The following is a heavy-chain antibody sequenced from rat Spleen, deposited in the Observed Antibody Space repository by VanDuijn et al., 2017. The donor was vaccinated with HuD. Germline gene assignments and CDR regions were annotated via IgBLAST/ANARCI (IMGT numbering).Heavy chain of an antibody. D-gene: IGHD1-11*01. CDR1: GFTFSDYY. CDR3: ASPYGGSLSYFDY. CDR2: ITYDGSST. Sequence: EVQLVESGGGLVQPGRSLKLSCAASGFTFSDYYMAWVRQAPKKGLEWVASITYDGSSTYYGDSVKGRFTISRDNAKGTLYLQMNSLRSEDSATYYGASPYGGSLSYFDYWGQGVMVTVSS. V-gene: IGHV5-22*01. J-gene: IGHJ2*01.